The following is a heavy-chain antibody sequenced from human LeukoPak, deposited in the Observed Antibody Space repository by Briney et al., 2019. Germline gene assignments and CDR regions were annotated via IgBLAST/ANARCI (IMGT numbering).Heavy chain of an antibody. CDR2: MDYSGST. Sequence: PSETLSLTCTVSGGSITSTLYYWGWIRQPPGKGLEWIGSMDYSGSTYYNPSLKSRVTISVDTSKNQFSLKLSSVTAADTAVYYCARVGTAMALRGWGQGTLVTVSS. CDR3: ARVGTAMALRG. D-gene: IGHD5-18*01. J-gene: IGHJ4*02. V-gene: IGHV4-39*07. CDR1: GGSITSTLYY.